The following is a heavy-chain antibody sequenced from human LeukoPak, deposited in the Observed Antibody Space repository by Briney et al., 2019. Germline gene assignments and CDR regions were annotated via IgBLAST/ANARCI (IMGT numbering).Heavy chain of an antibody. CDR3: ARDPRAGGSYSHFDY. J-gene: IGHJ4*02. CDR1: GFAFSSYW. CDR2: INSSSSTI. Sequence: PGGSLRLSCAASGFAFSSYWMSWVRQAPGKGLEWVSYINSSSSTIYYADSVKGRFTISRDNAKNSLYLQMNSLRAEDTAVYYCARDPRAGGSYSHFDYWGQGTLVTVSS. V-gene: IGHV3-48*01. D-gene: IGHD1-26*01.